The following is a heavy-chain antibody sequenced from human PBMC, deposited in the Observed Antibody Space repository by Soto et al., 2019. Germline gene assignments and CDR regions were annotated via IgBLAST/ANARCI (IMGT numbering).Heavy chain of an antibody. CDR1: GYTFTTYC. Sequence: QVQLVQSGAEVKKPGASVKISCKSSGYTFTTYCLQWVRQAPGQGLEWMGIINPADGTTHSPQKFQGRLNMTSDTATSTFYLQLSSLTSDDTAVYYCARDLNSDIRVPPGYWGQGSLVTVSS. J-gene: IGHJ4*02. D-gene: IGHD1-20*01. CDR2: INPADGTT. V-gene: IGHV1-46*01. CDR3: ARDLNSDIRVPPGY.